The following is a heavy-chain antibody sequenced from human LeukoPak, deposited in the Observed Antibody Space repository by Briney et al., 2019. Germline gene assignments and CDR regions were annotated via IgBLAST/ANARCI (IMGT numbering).Heavy chain of an antibody. Sequence: ASLKVSCKTSGYSFSTFDINWVRQATGQGLEWMGWMNPNSGNTNYAQKFQGRLTMTRDTSISTAYMELSSLRSEDTVVYYCARGGTLVQGVTILYGMDVWGQGTTVTVSS. CDR1: GYSFSTFD. J-gene: IGHJ6*02. CDR2: MNPNSGNT. V-gene: IGHV1-8*01. CDR3: ARGGTLVQGVTILYGMDV. D-gene: IGHD3-10*01.